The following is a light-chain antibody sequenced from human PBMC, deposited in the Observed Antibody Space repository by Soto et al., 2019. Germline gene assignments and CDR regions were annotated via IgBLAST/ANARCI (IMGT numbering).Light chain of an antibody. Sequence: IQMTQSPSSLSASVGDRVTITCRASQSISSYLNWYQQKPGKAPKLLIHAASSLESGVPSRFSGSGSGTDFTFTISRLQPEDIATYYCQQYENLPTFGQGTRLEIK. V-gene: IGKV1-33*01. CDR3: QQYENLPT. J-gene: IGKJ5*01. CDR1: QSISSY. CDR2: AAS.